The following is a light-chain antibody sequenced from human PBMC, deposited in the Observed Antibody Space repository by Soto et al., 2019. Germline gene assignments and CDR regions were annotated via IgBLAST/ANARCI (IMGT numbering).Light chain of an antibody. CDR2: GAS. Sequence: EIVLTQSPGTLSLSPGERATLSCRARQSVSSSYLAWYQHKPGQAPRLLIYGASSRATGIPDRFSGSGSGTDVTLNISRLEHEDFAVYYCQQSGSSPTWTFGQGTKLEIK. V-gene: IGKV3-20*01. CDR3: QQSGSSPTWT. J-gene: IGKJ1*01. CDR1: QSVSSSY.